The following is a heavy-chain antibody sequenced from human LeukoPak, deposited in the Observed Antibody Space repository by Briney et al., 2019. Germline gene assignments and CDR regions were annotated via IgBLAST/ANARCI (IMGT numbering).Heavy chain of an antibody. CDR2: IYYSGHT. CDR1: GGSISGYY. D-gene: IGHD3-22*01. V-gene: IGHV4-59*01. CDR3: ARDLVYYDTSGSQKRHFDL. J-gene: IGHJ2*01. Sequence: PSETLSLTCTVSGGSISGYYWSWIRQPPGKGLEFIENIYYSGHTSYNPSLKSRATISADTSSNQFSLKLSSVTPADTAVYYCARDLVYYDTSGSQKRHFDLWGRGTLVTVSS.